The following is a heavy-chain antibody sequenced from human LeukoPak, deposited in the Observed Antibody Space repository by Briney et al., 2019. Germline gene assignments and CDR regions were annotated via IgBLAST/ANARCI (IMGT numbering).Heavy chain of an antibody. Sequence: PGGSLRLSCAASGFTFSTYAMNWVRQAPGKGLEWVSTISGSTGSTYYADSVQGRFTISRDNSNNTLYLQMGSLRAEDTAVYYCAKPYRFCSSTSCYLFFDYWGQGTLVTVYS. CDR2: ISGSTGST. D-gene: IGHD2-2*01. CDR1: GFTFSTYA. J-gene: IGHJ4*02. V-gene: IGHV3-23*01. CDR3: AKPYRFCSSTSCYLFFDY.